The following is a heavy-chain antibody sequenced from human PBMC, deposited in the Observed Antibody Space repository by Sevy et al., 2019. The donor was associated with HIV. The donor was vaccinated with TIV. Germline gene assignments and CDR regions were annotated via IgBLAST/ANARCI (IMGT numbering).Heavy chain of an antibody. V-gene: IGHV3-48*02. CDR1: EFTFSSYS. CDR2: ISSSSSTI. CDR3: ARDLTRHYYDSSGYLSPPYNWFDL. Sequence: GGSLRLSCAASEFTFSSYSMNWVRQAPGKGLEWVSYISSSSSTIYYADSVKGRFTISRDNAKNSLYLQMNSLRDEDTAVYYCARDLTRHYYDSSGYLSPPYNWFDLWGQGTLVTVSS. J-gene: IGHJ5*02. D-gene: IGHD3-22*01.